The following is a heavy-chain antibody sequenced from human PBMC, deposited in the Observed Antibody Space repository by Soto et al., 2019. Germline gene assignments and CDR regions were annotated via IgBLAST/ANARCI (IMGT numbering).Heavy chain of an antibody. V-gene: IGHV4-61*01. Sequence: SETLSLTCTVSGGSVSSGSYYRSWIRQPPGKGLEWIGYIYYSGSTNYNPSLKSRVTISVDTSKNQFSLKLSSVTTADTAVYYCARAEGYCSSTSCRRNGMDVGGQGTTVTVSS. CDR1: GGSVSSGSYY. J-gene: IGHJ6*02. D-gene: IGHD2-2*01. CDR3: ARAEGYCSSTSCRRNGMDV. CDR2: IYYSGST.